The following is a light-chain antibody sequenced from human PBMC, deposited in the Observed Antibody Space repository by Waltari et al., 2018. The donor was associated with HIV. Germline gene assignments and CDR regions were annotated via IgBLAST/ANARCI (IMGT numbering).Light chain of an antibody. CDR1: TSHIASDS. J-gene: IGLJ3*02. V-gene: IGLV1-47*01. CDR2: RGD. Sequence: TQSHSASGAPGQRVPLTCSAVTSHIASDSIYWYQQVPGTAPKLLIFRGDQRPSGVPDRFSGSKSGASSSLAISGLQSDDEADYYCAAWTDIMSGWLFGGGTKLTVL. CDR3: AAWTDIMSGWL.